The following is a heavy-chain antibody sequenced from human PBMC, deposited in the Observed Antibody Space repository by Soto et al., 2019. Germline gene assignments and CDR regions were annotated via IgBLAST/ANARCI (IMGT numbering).Heavy chain of an antibody. CDR2: ISYDGINK. V-gene: IGHV3-30*03. CDR1: GFTFSDRG. CDR3: AMPTGDTSGWCGLVDY. Sequence: QVQLVESGGGVVQPGRSLRLSCAASGFTFSDRGMHWVRQAPGKGLEWVAIISYDGINKYYTDSVKGRFTISRDNSKKTLYPQMGRLRGDGAGVYDWAMPTGDTSGWCGLVDYWGQGTVVTVSS. J-gene: IGHJ4*02. D-gene: IGHD6-19*01.